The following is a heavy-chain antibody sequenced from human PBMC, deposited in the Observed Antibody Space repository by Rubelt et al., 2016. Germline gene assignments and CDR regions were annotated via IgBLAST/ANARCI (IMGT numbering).Heavy chain of an antibody. CDR2: INHSGST. J-gene: IGHJ4*02. CDR3: ARGRDPDY. Sequence: QLQLQESGPGLVKPSETLSLSCAVSGGSIDSNSFYWGWIRQPPGKGLEWIGEINHSGSTNCNPSLKSRVTISVDTSKNQVSLKLGSVTAADTAVYYCARGRDPDYWGQGTLVTVSS. CDR1: GGSIDSNSFY. V-gene: IGHV4-39*07.